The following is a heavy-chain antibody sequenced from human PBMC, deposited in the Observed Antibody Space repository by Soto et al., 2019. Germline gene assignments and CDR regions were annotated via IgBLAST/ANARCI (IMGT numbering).Heavy chain of an antibody. CDR3: ARGALAAPTYYFDY. CDR1: GGSISSYY. Sequence: PSETLSLTCTVSGGSISSYYWSWIRQPPGKGLEWIGYIYYSGSTNYNPSLKSRVTISVDTSKNQFSLKLSSVTAADTAVYYCARGALAAPTYYFDYWGQGTLVTVSS. D-gene: IGHD6-6*01. V-gene: IGHV4-59*01. CDR2: IYYSGST. J-gene: IGHJ4*02.